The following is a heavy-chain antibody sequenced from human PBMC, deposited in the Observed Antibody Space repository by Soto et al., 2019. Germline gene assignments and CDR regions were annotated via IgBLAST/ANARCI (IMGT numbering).Heavy chain of an antibody. J-gene: IGHJ6*03. CDR3: ARDSGGYDPYYYYYYMDV. CDR2: IIPILGIA. Sequence: QVQLVQSGAEVKKPGSSVKVSYKASGGTFSSYTISWVRQAPGQGLEWMGRIIPILGIANYAQKFQGRVTITADKSTSTAYMELSSLRSEDTAVYYCARDSGGYDPYYYYYYMDVWGKGTTVTVSS. CDR1: GGTFSSYT. V-gene: IGHV1-69*08. D-gene: IGHD5-12*01.